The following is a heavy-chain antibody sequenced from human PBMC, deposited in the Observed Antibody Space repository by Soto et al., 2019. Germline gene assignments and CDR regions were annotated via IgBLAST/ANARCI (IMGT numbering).Heavy chain of an antibody. V-gene: IGHV3-30*02. J-gene: IGHJ4*02. CDR2: IWYDGSNK. D-gene: IGHD2-15*01. Sequence: PGGSLKLSCAASGLTFSISGMHWVRQAPGKGLEWVAVIWYDGSNKYYADSVKGRFTISRDNSKNTLYLQMNSLRAEDTAVYYCANTVEDLWGQGTLVTVSS. CDR3: ANTVEDL. CDR1: GLTFSISG.